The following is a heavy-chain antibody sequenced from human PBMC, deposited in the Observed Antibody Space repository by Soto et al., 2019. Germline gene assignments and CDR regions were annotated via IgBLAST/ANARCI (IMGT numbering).Heavy chain of an antibody. CDR3: ARHSDYGDPPLFDY. D-gene: IGHD4-17*01. Sequence: PSETLSLTRTVSGGSISSYYWNCIQQPPGKGLEWIGYIYYSGSTNYNPSLKSRVTISVDTSKNQFSLKLSSVTAADTAVYYCARHSDYGDPPLFDYWGQGTLVTVS. CDR2: IYYSGST. J-gene: IGHJ4*02. V-gene: IGHV4-59*08. CDR1: GGSISSYY.